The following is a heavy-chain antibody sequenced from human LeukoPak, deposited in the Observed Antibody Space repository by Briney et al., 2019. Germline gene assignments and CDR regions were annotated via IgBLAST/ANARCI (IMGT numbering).Heavy chain of an antibody. Sequence: SETLSLTCTVSGGSISSSSYYWGWIRQPPGKGLEWIGSIHYSGSTYYNPSLKSRVTISVDTSKNQFSLKLSSVTAADTAVYYCARQTLTVDTAMDFDPWGQGTLVTVSS. D-gene: IGHD5-18*01. CDR1: GGSISSSSYY. V-gene: IGHV4-39*01. CDR3: ARQTLTVDTAMDFDP. CDR2: IHYSGST. J-gene: IGHJ5*02.